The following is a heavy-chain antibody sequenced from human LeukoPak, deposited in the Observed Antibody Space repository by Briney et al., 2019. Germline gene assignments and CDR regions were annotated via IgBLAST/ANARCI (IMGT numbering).Heavy chain of an antibody. CDR2: VNGDGSEK. D-gene: IGHD7-27*01. V-gene: IGHV3-7*01. J-gene: IGHJ6*02. Sequence: GGSLRLSCAASGFTFRSYWMNWVRQAPGKGLEWVANVNGDGSEKYYVDSVKGRFTISRDNAKNSLYLQMNSLRAEDTAVYYCARDAAGDLPDGGYYYYGMDVWGQGTTVTVSS. CDR3: ARDAAGDLPDGGYYYYGMDV. CDR1: GFTFRSYW.